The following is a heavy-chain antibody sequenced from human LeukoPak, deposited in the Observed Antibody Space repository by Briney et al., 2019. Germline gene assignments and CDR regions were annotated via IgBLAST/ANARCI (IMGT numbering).Heavy chain of an antibody. V-gene: IGHV3-33*01. J-gene: IGHJ4*02. CDR3: ARNSYSSSWPDY. CDR2: IWYDGSNK. D-gene: IGHD6-13*01. CDR1: GFTFSSYG. Sequence: GGSLRLSCAASGFTFSSYGMHWVRQAPGTGLEWVAVIWYDGSNKYYADSVKGRFTISRDNSKNTLYLQMNSLRAEDTAVYYCARNSYSSSWPDYWGQGTLVTVSS.